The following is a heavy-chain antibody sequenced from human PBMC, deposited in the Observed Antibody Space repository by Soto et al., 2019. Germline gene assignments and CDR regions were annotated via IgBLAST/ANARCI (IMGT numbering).Heavy chain of an antibody. Sequence: SVKVSCKASGGTFSSYAISWVRQAPGQGLEWMGGIIPIFGTANYAQKFQGRVTITADESTSTAYMGLSSLRSEDTAVYYCARVXGGRDGYNYYYYYGMDVWGQGTTVTVSS. CDR2: IIPIFGTA. D-gene: IGHD5-12*01. J-gene: IGHJ6*02. CDR1: GGTFSSYA. V-gene: IGHV1-69*13. CDR3: ARVXGGRDGYNYYYYYGMDV.